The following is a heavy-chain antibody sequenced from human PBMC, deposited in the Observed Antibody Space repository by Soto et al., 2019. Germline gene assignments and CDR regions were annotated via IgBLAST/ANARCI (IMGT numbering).Heavy chain of an antibody. CDR3: ARDPAP. V-gene: IGHV4-31*03. CDR1: GVSITRGGYY. CDR2: IYNSGTT. Sequence: QVQLQESGPGLVKPSETLSLTCTVSGVSITRGGYYWSWIRQHPGKGLEWIGYIYNSGTTYYNPSLKSRVTISVDTSQNQFSLKLTSVTAADTAVYYCARDPAPWGQGTLVTVSS. J-gene: IGHJ5*02.